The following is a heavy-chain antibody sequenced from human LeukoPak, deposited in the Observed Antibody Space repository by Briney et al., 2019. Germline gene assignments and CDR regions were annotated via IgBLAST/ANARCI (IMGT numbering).Heavy chain of an antibody. D-gene: IGHD2-15*01. CDR3: ARVLSYSGYCSGGSCYPLRY. CDR2: MNPNSGNT. CDR1: GYTFTSYD. V-gene: IGHV1-8*01. J-gene: IGHJ4*02. Sequence: ASVKVSCKASGYTFTSYDINWVRQATGQGLEWMGWMNPNSGNTGYAQKFQGRVTITRNTSISTAYMELSSLRSEDTAVYYCARVLSYSGYCSGGSCYPLRYWGQGTLVTVSS.